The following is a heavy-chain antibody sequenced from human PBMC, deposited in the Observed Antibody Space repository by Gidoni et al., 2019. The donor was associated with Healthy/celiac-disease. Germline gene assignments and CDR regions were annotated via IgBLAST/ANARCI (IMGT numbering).Heavy chain of an antibody. CDR1: AGFISSYY. J-gene: IGHJ6*02. V-gene: IGHV4-59*01. Sequence: QVQLQESGPGLVKPSETLSLSCTVSAGFISSYYWSWIRQPPGKGLEWIVYIDYRGSTNYNPSLKSRVTISVDTSKNQFSLKLSSVTAADTAVYYCARFSVVVLRGDYYGMDVWGQGTTVTVSS. CDR3: ARFSVVVLRGDYYGMDV. CDR2: IDYRGST. D-gene: IGHD2-15*01.